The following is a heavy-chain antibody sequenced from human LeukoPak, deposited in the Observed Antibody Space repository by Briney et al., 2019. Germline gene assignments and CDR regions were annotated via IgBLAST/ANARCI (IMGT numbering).Heavy chain of an antibody. Sequence: GGSLRLSCAASGFTFSSYAMHWVRQAPGKGLEWVAVISYDGSNKYYADSVRGRFTISRDSAKNSLSLQMNSLRAEDTAVYYCARGRSTWHLDYWGQGTLVTVSS. CDR2: ISYDGSNK. CDR3: ARGRSTWHLDY. V-gene: IGHV3-30*04. D-gene: IGHD1-26*01. J-gene: IGHJ4*02. CDR1: GFTFSSYA.